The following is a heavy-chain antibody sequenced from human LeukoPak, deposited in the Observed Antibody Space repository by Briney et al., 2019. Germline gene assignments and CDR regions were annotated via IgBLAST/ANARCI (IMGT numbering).Heavy chain of an antibody. D-gene: IGHD3-10*01. CDR1: GGSIGSSY. V-gene: IGHV4-59*01. Sequence: SETLSLTCTVSGGSIGSSYWSWIRQPLGKGLEWIGYIYYSGSTNYNPSLKSRVTMSGDTFKNQLSLKLSSVTAADTAVYYCARHLVRGVMSYYYYGMDVWGQGTTVTVSS. CDR2: IYYSGST. J-gene: IGHJ6*02. CDR3: ARHLVRGVMSYYYYGMDV.